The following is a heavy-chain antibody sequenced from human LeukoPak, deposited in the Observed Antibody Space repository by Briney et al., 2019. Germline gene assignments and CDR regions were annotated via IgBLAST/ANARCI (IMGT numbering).Heavy chain of an antibody. CDR1: GFTFSSLA. D-gene: IGHD4/OR15-4a*01. Sequence: GGSLRLSCAASGFTFSSLAMSWVRQAPGKGLEWVSFIYSDNTHYSDSVKGRFTISRDNSKNTLYLQMNSLRAEDTAVYYCARRAGAYSHPYDYWGQGTLVTVSS. V-gene: IGHV3-53*01. CDR3: ARRAGAYSHPYDY. J-gene: IGHJ4*02. CDR2: IYSDNT.